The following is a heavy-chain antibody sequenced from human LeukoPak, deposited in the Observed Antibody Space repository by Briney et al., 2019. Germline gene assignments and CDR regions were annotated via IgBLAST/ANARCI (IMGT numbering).Heavy chain of an antibody. CDR3: ATRSTGY. V-gene: IGHV3-23*01. D-gene: IGHD6-13*01. Sequence: GGSLRLSYAASGFTFSSYVMNWVRQAPGKGLEWVSAITSGGSAYYADSVKGRFTISRDNSKNTLYLQMDGLRAEDTALYYCATRSTGYWGQGTLVTVSS. CDR2: ITSGGSA. J-gene: IGHJ4*02. CDR1: GFTFSSYV.